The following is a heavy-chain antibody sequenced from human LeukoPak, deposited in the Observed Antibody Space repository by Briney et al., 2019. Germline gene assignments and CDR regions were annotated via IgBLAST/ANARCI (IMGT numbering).Heavy chain of an antibody. CDR2: IYYSGST. Sequence: PSETLSLTCTVSGGSISSSSYYWGWIRQPPGEGLEWIGSIYYSGSTYYNPSLKSRVTISVDTSKNQFSLKLSSVTAADTAVYYCARDSHYDSSGYYWDYFDYWGQGTLVTVSS. J-gene: IGHJ4*02. D-gene: IGHD3-22*01. CDR1: GGSISSSSYY. CDR3: ARDSHYDSSGYYWDYFDY. V-gene: IGHV4-39*07.